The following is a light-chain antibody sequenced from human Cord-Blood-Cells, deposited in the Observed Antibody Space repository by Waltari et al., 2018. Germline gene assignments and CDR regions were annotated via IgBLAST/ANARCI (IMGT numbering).Light chain of an antibody. CDR3: CSYAGSYTFVV. CDR1: SSDVGGYNY. V-gene: IGLV2-11*01. Sequence: QSALTQPRSVSGSPGQSVTISCTGTSSDVGGYNYVSRYQQHPGKAPKLMIYDVSKRPSGVPDRFSGSKSGNTDSLTISGLQAEDEADYYCCSYAGSYTFVVFGGGTKLTVL. CDR2: DVS. J-gene: IGLJ2*01.